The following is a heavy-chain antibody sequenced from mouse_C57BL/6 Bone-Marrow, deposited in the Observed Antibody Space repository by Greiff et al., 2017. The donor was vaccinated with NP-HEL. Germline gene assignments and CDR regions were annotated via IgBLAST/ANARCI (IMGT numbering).Heavy chain of an antibody. J-gene: IGHJ2*01. Sequence: VQLQQSGAELVRPGASVKLSCKASGYTFTDYYINWVKQRPGQGLEWIARIYPGSGNTYYNEKFKGKATLTAEKSSSTAYMQLSSLTSEDSAVYLCAREAIYYDYRDYWGQGTTLTVSS. CDR1: GYTFTDYY. D-gene: IGHD2-4*01. V-gene: IGHV1-76*01. CDR2: IYPGSGNT. CDR3: AREAIYYDYRDY.